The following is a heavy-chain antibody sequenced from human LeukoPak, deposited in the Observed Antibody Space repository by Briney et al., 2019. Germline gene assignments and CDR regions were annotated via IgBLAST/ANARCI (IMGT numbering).Heavy chain of an antibody. CDR3: ARDSSSVRGWFDP. CDR1: GGTFSSYA. V-gene: IGHV1-69*05. CDR2: IIPIFGTA. Sequence: SVKVSCKASGGTFSSYAISWVRQAPGQGLEWMGGIIPIFGTANYAQKFQGRVTITTDESASTAYMDLSSLRSEDTAVYYCARDSSSVRGWFDPWGQGTLVTVSS. J-gene: IGHJ5*02. D-gene: IGHD6-13*01.